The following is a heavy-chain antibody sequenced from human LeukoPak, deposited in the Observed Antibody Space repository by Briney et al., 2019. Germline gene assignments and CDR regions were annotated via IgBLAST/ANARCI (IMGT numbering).Heavy chain of an antibody. CDR3: ARDGDYGDSMGGY. CDR2: INPSGGST. CDR1: GYTFTSYG. Sequence: ASVKVSCKASGYTFTSYGISWVRQAPGQGLEWMGIINPSGGSTSYAQKFQGRVTMTRDMSTSTVYMELSSLRSEDTAVYYCARDGDYGDSMGGYWGQGTLVTVSS. V-gene: IGHV1-46*01. J-gene: IGHJ4*02. D-gene: IGHD4-17*01.